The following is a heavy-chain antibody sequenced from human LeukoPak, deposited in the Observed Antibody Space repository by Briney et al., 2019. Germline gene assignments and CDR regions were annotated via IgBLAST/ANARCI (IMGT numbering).Heavy chain of an antibody. CDR2: IYYSGST. CDR3: ARLGQYYYYGMDV. J-gene: IGHJ6*02. CDR1: GGSISSYY. V-gene: IGHV4-59*08. Sequence: SETLSLTCSVSGGSISSYYWSRIRQPPGKGLEWIGYIYYSGSTNYNPSLKSRVTISVDTSKNQFSLKLSSVTAADTAVYYCARLGQYYYYGMDVWGQGTTVTVSS.